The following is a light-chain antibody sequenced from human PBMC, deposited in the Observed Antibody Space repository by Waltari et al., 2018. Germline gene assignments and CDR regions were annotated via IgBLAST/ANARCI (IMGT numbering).Light chain of an antibody. CDR3: QQYGETPWT. V-gene: IGKV3-20*01. CDR1: ESVPANY. J-gene: IGKJ1*01. CDR2: GAS. Sequence: EIVLTKSPGTMSLSPGERATLSCRATESVPANYLAWYQQKPGQAPRHLISGASSRATGIPDRFSGRGSGTDFTLTIARLEPEDFAVYYCQQYGETPWTFGQGTKVDLK.